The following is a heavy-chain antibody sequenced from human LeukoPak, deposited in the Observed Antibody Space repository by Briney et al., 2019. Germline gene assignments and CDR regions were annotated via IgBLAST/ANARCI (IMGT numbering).Heavy chain of an antibody. V-gene: IGHV3-48*03. D-gene: IGHD3-22*01. J-gene: IGHJ4*02. CDR2: IGTSSSIM. Sequence: GGSLRLSCVASGFIFSRYEMNWVRQAPGKGLEWLSYIGTSSSIMYYADSVKGRFTISRDNAKNSLYLQMNSLRAEDTAVYYCARRGFYDTSGYLFDYWGQGTLVTVSS. CDR3: ARRGFYDTSGYLFDY. CDR1: GFIFSRYE.